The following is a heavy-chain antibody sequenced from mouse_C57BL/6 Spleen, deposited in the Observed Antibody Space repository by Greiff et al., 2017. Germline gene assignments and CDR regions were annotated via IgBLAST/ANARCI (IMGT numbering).Heavy chain of an antibody. D-gene: IGHD6-1*01. CDR2: INPNNGGT. CDR1: GYTFTDYN. Sequence: EVQLQQSGPELVKPGASVKIPCKASGYTFTDYNMDWVKQSHGKSLEWIGDINPNNGGTIYNQKFKGKATLTVDKSSSTAYMELRRLTSEDTAVYYCARGGASIPRFAYWGQGTLVTVSA. V-gene: IGHV1-18*01. CDR3: ARGGASIPRFAY. J-gene: IGHJ3*01.